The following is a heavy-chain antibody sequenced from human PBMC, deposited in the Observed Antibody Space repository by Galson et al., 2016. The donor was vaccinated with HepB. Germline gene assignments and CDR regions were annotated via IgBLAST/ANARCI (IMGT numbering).Heavy chain of an antibody. J-gene: IGHJ6*02. CDR2: MNPNSGNT. CDR3: ARGLLPRYFDWFYYYYGMDV. CDR1: GHTFTSYD. D-gene: IGHD3-9*01. Sequence: SVKVSCKASGHTFTSYDINWVRQATGQGLEWMGWMNPNSGNTGYAQKFQGRVTMTRNTSISTAYMELSSLRSEDTAVYYCARGLLPRYFDWFYYYYGMDVWGQGTTVTVSS. V-gene: IGHV1-8*01.